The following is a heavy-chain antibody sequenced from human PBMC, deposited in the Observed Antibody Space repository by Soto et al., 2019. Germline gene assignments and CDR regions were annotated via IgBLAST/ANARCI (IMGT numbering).Heavy chain of an antibody. CDR2: ISGSGGST. CDR1: GFTFSSYA. CDR3: AIFIGFRYPHLYFDF. D-gene: IGHD5-18*01. Sequence: GGSLRLSCAASGFTFSSYAMSWVRQAPGKGLEWVSAISGSGGSTYYADSVKGRFTISRDNSKNMLYLQMNSLRAEDTAVYYCAIFIGFRYPHLYFDFWGPGTLVTLSS. J-gene: IGHJ4*02. V-gene: IGHV3-23*01.